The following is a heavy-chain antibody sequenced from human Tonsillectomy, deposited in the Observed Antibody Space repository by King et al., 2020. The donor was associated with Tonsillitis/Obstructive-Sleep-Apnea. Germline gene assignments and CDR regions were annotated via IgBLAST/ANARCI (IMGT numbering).Heavy chain of an antibody. J-gene: IGHJ4*02. Sequence: QVQLQQGGAGLLKTSETLSLTCAVYCGSFSGYYWSCIRQPPGKGLEWIGEINQSGITNYNPSLKSRVTISVETSKNQFSLKLSSVTAADTAVYYCASNVDYYDSTDYWGQGTLVTVSS. D-gene: IGHD3-3*01. CDR1: CGSFSGYY. V-gene: IGHV4-34*01. CDR2: INQSGIT. CDR3: ASNVDYYDSTDY.